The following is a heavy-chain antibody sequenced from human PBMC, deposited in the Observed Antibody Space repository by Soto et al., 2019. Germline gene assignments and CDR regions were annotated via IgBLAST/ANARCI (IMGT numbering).Heavy chain of an antibody. CDR1: GFPFNTHW. Sequence: EVQLVESGGGVVQPGGPLGLPGPAPGFPFNTHWMHGVPRPQGKGLVWVSRIYFVGIRTNYADSVKGRLTVSRDNAKNTVHLHVNTLRDEDTAVYYCARGGAMGVDYWGQGTLVTVSS. CDR3: ARGGAMGVDY. D-gene: IGHD1-26*01. CDR2: IYFVGIRT. J-gene: IGHJ4*02. V-gene: IGHV3-74*01.